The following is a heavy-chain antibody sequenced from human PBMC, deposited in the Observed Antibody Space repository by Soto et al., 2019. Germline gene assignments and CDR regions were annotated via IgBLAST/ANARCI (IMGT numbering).Heavy chain of an antibody. CDR2: IYTSGST. V-gene: IGHV4-4*07. D-gene: IGHD6-6*01. J-gene: IGHJ6*02. Sequence: PSETLSLTGTVSGGSISSYYWSWIRQPAGKGLEWIGRIYTSGSTNYKPSLKSRVTMSVDTSKNQFSLKLSSVTAADTAVYYCARDDSSSSSLYSYYGMHVRGQVTTGTLSS. CDR3: ARDDSSSSSLYSYYGMHV. CDR1: GGSISSYY.